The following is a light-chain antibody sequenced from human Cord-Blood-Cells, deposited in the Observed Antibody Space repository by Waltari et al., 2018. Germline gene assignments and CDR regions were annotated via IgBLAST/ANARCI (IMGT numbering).Light chain of an antibody. Sequence: DIVLTQSPGTLSLSSGERATLSCRASQSVSSSYLAWYQQKPGQAPRPLIYGASSRATGIPDRFSGSGSGTDFTLTISRLEPEDFAVYYCQQYGSSPRTFGQGTKVEIK. CDR2: GAS. J-gene: IGKJ1*01. CDR3: QQYGSSPRT. V-gene: IGKV3-20*01. CDR1: QSVSSSY.